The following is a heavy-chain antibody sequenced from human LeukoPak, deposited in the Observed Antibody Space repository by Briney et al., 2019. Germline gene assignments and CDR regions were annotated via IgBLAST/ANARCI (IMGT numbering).Heavy chain of an antibody. CDR1: GYTFTSYY. CDR3: ARGPHSAMVFGDAFDI. D-gene: IGHD5-18*01. CDR2: INPSGGST. J-gene: IGHJ3*02. V-gene: IGHV1-46*01. Sequence: ASVKVSCKASGYTFTSYYMHWVRQAPGQGLEWMGIINPSGGSTSYAQKFQGRVTMTRDMSTSTVYMELSSLRSEDTAVYYCARGPHSAMVFGDAFDIWGQGTMVTVSS.